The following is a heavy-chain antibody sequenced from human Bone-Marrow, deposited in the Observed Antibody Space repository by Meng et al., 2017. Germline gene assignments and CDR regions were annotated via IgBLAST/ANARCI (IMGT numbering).Heavy chain of an antibody. CDR1: GGSISSSNW. J-gene: IGHJ4*02. D-gene: IGHD1-14*01. CDR2: IYHSGIT. V-gene: IGHV4-4*02. CDR3: ARDPTGGEDHQRV. Sequence: QGRLQEAGPGLGKPAGTRSLTGAVSGGSISSSNWWSWVRQPPGKGLEWIGKIYHSGITIYNPSLKSRVTMSVDNSKNQFSLKLNSMTAADTAVYYCARDPTGGEDHQRVWGQGTLVTVSS.